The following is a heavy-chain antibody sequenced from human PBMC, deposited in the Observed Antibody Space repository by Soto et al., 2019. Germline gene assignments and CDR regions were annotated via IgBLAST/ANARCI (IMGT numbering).Heavy chain of an antibody. CDR1: GYTFTSYG. Sequence: ASVNVSCKASGYTFTSYGISWVRQAPGQGLEWMGWISAYNGNTNYAQKLQGRVTMTTDTSTSTAYMELRSLRSDDTAVYYCARDVVAAASLYFDYWGQGTLVTVSS. D-gene: IGHD2-15*01. J-gene: IGHJ4*02. CDR2: ISAYNGNT. CDR3: ARDVVAAASLYFDY. V-gene: IGHV1-18*01.